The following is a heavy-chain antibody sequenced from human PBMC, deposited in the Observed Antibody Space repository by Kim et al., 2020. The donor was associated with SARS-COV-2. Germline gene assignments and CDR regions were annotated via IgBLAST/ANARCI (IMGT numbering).Heavy chain of an antibody. J-gene: IGHJ4*02. D-gene: IGHD4-17*01. Sequence: GGSTYYADSVKGRFTISRDNSKNTLYLQMNSLRAEDTAVYYCAGGYGDSIEWGQGTLVTVSS. CDR3: AGGYGDSIE. CDR2: GGST. V-gene: IGHV3-66*01.